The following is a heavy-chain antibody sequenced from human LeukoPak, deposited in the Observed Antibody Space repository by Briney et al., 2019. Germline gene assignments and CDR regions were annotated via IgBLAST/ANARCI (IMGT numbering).Heavy chain of an antibody. CDR3: ARRGLQRAHLDNWFDP. CDR1: GGTFSSCA. CDR2: ITPIFGTA. Sequence: GASVKVSSKASGGTFSSCAISWVRQAPGQGLEWMGGITPIFGTANYAQKFQGRVTITTDESTSTAYMELSSLRSEDTAVYYCARRGLQRAHLDNWFDPWGQGTLVTVSS. D-gene: IGHD6-25*01. V-gene: IGHV1-69*05. J-gene: IGHJ5*02.